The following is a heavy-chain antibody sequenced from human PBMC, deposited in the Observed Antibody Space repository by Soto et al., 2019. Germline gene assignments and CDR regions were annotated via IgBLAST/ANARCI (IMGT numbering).Heavy chain of an antibody. V-gene: IGHV1-69*06. CDR1: GGTFSSYA. D-gene: IGHD1-20*01. J-gene: IGHJ5*02. CDR3: ARDKGNWKNWFDP. Sequence: QVQLVQSGAEVKKPGSSVMVSCKASGGTFSSYAISWVRQAPGQGLEWMGGIIPIFGTTNYAQKFQGRVTSTADKSTRTAYMELSSLRSEETAVYYCARDKGNWKNWFDPWGQGTLVTVSS. CDR2: IIPIFGTT.